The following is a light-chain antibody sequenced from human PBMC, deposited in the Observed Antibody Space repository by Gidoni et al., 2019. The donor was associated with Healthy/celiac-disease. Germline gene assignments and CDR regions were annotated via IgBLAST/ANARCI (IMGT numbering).Light chain of an antibody. V-gene: IGKV1-39*01. CDR2: AAS. J-gene: IGKJ4*01. Sequence: DIHMTHSPSSLSASLGDRVTITCRASQSISSYLNWYQQKPGKAPELLIYAASTLQSGVPSRFSGSGSGTDFTLTISSLQPEDFATYYCQQSYSTPLTFGGGTKVEIK. CDR1: QSISSY. CDR3: QQSYSTPLT.